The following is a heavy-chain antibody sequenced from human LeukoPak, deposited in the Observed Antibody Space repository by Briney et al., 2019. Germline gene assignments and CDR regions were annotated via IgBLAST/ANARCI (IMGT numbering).Heavy chain of an antibody. D-gene: IGHD2-2*01. V-gene: IGHV1-69*05. J-gene: IGHJ5*02. CDR1: GGTFSSYA. Sequence: GASVKVSCKASGGTFSSYAISWVRQAPGQGLEWMGGIIPIFGTANYAQKFQGRVTITTDESTSTAYMELSSLRSEDTAVYYCARGPKYAVVVPAATDTNNWFDPWGQGTLVTVSS. CDR2: IIPIFGTA. CDR3: ARGPKYAVVVPAATDTNNWFDP.